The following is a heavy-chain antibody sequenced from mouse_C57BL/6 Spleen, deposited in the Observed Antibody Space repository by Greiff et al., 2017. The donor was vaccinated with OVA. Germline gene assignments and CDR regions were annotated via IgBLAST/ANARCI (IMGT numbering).Heavy chain of an antibody. CDR3: SRGAMGYYVMDY. CDR2: IDPAGSYT. Sequence: QVHLQQPGAELVMPGASVKLSCKASGYTFTSYWMHWVKQRPGQGLEWIGEIDPAGSYTNYNQKFKGKATLTVDKSSSTAYMQLSSLTSEDSAVYDCSRGAMGYYVMDYWGQGTLVTVSA. CDR1: GYTFTSYW. V-gene: IGHV1-69*01. D-gene: IGHD1-1*02. J-gene: IGHJ4*01.